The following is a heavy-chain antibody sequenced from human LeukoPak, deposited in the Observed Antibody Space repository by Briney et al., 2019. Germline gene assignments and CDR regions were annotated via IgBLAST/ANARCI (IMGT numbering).Heavy chain of an antibody. Sequence: PGGSLRLSCAASGFAFSSYAMSWVRQAPGKELEWVSAISGSGGSTYYADSVKGRFTISRDNSKNTLYLQMNSLRAEDTAVYYCAKDLRNIAVGLFDYWGQGTLVTVSS. J-gene: IGHJ4*02. CDR2: ISGSGGST. D-gene: IGHD6-19*01. CDR3: AKDLRNIAVGLFDY. CDR1: GFAFSSYA. V-gene: IGHV3-23*01.